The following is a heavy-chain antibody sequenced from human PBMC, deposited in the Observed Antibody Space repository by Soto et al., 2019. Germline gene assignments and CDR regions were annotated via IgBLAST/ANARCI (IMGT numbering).Heavy chain of an antibody. D-gene: IGHD3-3*01. Sequence: ASVKVSCKASGYTFTSYGISWVRQAPGQGLEWMGWISAYNGNTNYAQKLQGRVTMTTDTSTSTAYMELRSLGSDDTAVYYCASGFTRFFGVVSDYWGQGTLVTVSS. V-gene: IGHV1-18*04. CDR3: ASGFTRFFGVVSDY. CDR1: GYTFTSYG. CDR2: ISAYNGNT. J-gene: IGHJ4*02.